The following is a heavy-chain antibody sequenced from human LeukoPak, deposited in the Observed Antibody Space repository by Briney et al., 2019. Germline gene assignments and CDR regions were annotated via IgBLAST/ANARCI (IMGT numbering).Heavy chain of an antibody. Sequence: SETLSLTCTVSGGSISSYYWSWIRQPPGKGLEWIGYIYTSGSTNYNPSLKSRVTISVDTSKNQFSLELSSVTAADTAVYYCARLGGSKLDYWGQGTLVTVSS. CDR3: ARLGGSKLDY. CDR1: GGSISSYY. V-gene: IGHV4-4*09. D-gene: IGHD1-26*01. CDR2: IYTSGST. J-gene: IGHJ4*02.